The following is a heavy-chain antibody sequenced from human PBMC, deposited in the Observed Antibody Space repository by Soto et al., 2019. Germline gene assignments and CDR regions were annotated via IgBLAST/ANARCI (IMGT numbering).Heavy chain of an antibody. Sequence: SETLSLTCSVSGGSVSSNSFYWGWIRQPPGKGLEWIGSFYYGGSTYYNKSLKSRVSIPVDTSKNQFSLQLSSVTAADTAMYYCARRFDTSGYYAFDIWGQGTLVTVSS. CDR1: GGSVSSNSFY. J-gene: IGHJ3*02. CDR3: ARRFDTSGYYAFDI. V-gene: IGHV4-39*01. D-gene: IGHD3-22*01. CDR2: FYYGGST.